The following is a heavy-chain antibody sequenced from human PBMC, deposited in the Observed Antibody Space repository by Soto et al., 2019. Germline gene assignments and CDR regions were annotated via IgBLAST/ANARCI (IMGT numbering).Heavy chain of an antibody. CDR3: AREGRGDGMDV. D-gene: IGHD3-10*01. Sequence: PGGSLRLSCAASGFTFSSYAMHWVRQAPGKGLEWVAVISYDGSNKYYADSVKGRFTISRDNSKNTLYLQMNSLRAEDTAVYYCAREGRGDGMDVWGQGTTVTAP. CDR1: GFTFSSYA. J-gene: IGHJ6*02. CDR2: ISYDGSNK. V-gene: IGHV3-30-3*01.